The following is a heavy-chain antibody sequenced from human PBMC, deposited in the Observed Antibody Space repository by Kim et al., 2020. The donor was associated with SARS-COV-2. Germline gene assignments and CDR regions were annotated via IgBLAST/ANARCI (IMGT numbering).Heavy chain of an antibody. CDR3: TTEGVRYFDWLNLYDY. D-gene: IGHD3-9*01. V-gene: IGHV3-15*01. Sequence: PVKGRFTISRDDSKNTLYLQMNSLKTEDTAVYYCTTEGVRYFDWLNLYDYWGQGTLVTVSS. J-gene: IGHJ4*02.